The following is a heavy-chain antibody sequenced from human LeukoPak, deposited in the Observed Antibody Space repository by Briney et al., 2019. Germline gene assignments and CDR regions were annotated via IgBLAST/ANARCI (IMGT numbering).Heavy chain of an antibody. Sequence: PGGSLRLSCAASGFTFSSYWMHWVRQAPGKGLVWVSRINSDGSSTSYADSVKGRFTISRDNAKNTLYLQMNSLRAEDTAVYYCARGVPDCTNGVCRRERGFHYWGQGTLVTVSS. CDR1: GFTFSSYW. CDR3: ARGVPDCTNGVCRRERGFHY. D-gene: IGHD2-8*01. CDR2: INSDGSST. V-gene: IGHV3-74*01. J-gene: IGHJ4*02.